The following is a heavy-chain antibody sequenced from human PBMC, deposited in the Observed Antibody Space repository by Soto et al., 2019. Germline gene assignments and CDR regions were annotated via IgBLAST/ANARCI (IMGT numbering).Heavy chain of an antibody. CDR2: INPNSGGT. Sequence: ASVKVSCKASGYTFTGYYMHWVRQAPGQGLEWMGWINPNSGGTNYAQKFQGWVTMTRDTSISTAYMELSRLRSDDTAVYYCARDIVHRESSRWAPPYYYYYGMDVWGQGTTVTVSS. CDR1: GYTFTGYY. J-gene: IGHJ6*02. V-gene: IGHV1-2*04. CDR3: ARDIVHRESSRWAPPYYYYYGMDV. D-gene: IGHD6-13*01.